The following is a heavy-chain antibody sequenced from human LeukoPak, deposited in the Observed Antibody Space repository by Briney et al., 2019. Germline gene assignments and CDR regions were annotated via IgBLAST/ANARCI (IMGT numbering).Heavy chain of an antibody. Sequence: GGSLRLSCAASGFTFSSYWMSWIRQAPGKGLEWVANIKQDGSEKYYVYSVKGRFTISRDNAKNSLYLQMNSLRAEDTAVYYCARDPANWMYSSSSHYWGQGTLVTVSS. V-gene: IGHV3-7*01. CDR1: GFTFSSYW. CDR3: ARDPANWMYSSSSHY. J-gene: IGHJ4*02. CDR2: IKQDGSEK. D-gene: IGHD6-6*01.